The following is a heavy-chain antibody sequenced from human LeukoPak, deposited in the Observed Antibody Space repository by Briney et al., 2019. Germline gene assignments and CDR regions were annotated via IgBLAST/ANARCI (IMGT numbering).Heavy chain of an antibody. CDR1: GYTFDVYY. V-gene: IGHV1-46*02. CDR2: FNPSGGNT. CDR3: ASARTVTNDFDL. J-gene: IGHJ2*01. Sequence: ASVKVSCKASGYTFDVYYIHWVRQAPGQGLEWMGIFNPSGGNTNYAQRFQGRVTRPRDTSTTTVYMDLSGLRPEDTAVYYCASARTVTNDFDLWGRGTLLTVSS. D-gene: IGHD4-17*01.